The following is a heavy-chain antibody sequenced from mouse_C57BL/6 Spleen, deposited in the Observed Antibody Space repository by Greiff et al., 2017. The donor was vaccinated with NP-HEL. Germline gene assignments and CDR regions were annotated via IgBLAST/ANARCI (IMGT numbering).Heavy chain of an antibody. Sequence: EVQLQQSGTVLARPGASVKMSCKTSGYTFTSYWMHWVKQRPGQGLEWIGAIYPGNSDTSYNQKFKGKAKLTAVTSASTAYMELSSLTNEDSAVYYCTRSGLTTVVHAMDYWGQGTSVTVSS. J-gene: IGHJ4*01. D-gene: IGHD1-1*01. CDR3: TRSGLTTVVHAMDY. V-gene: IGHV1-5*01. CDR1: GYTFTSYW. CDR2: IYPGNSDT.